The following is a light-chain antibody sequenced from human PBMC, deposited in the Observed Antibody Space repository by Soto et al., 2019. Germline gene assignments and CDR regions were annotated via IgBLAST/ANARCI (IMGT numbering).Light chain of an antibody. CDR2: DAS. CDR1: QSVSSR. Sequence: EIVMTQSPATLSVSPGERATLSCRASQSVSSRLAWYQQKPGQAPRLLIHDASTRATGIPAKLSGSGSGTEFTLTISRLQSEDFAVYYCQQYNKWPTFGQGTKVEIK. J-gene: IGKJ1*01. CDR3: QQYNKWPT. V-gene: IGKV3-15*01.